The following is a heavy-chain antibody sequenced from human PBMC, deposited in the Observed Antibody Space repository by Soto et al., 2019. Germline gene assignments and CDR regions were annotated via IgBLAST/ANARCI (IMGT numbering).Heavy chain of an antibody. J-gene: IGHJ4*02. CDR3: VVGGNDF. Sequence: EVQVVESGGDLVKPGGSLRLSCVTSGFMFSSAWLNWVRQAPGKGLEWVGRIKSNRDGGARDYADPVQGRFSISRVDSKNTGFLQMNSLRTEDTAVDYCVVGGNDFRGQGNVVTVS. CDR2: IKSNRDGGAR. V-gene: IGHV3-15*01. CDR1: GFMFSSAW.